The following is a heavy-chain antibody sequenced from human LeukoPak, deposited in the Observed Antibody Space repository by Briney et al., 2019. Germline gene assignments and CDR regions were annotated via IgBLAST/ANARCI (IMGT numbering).Heavy chain of an antibody. CDR2: ISGSGGST. J-gene: IGHJ4*02. Sequence: GGSLRLSCAASGFTFSSYAMSWVRQAPGKGLEWVSAISGSGGSTYYADSVKGRFTISRDNSKNTLYLQMNSLRAEDTAVYYCASYDFWSGYPIDYWGQGTLVTVPS. D-gene: IGHD3-3*01. CDR1: GFTFSSYA. CDR3: ASYDFWSGYPIDY. V-gene: IGHV3-23*01.